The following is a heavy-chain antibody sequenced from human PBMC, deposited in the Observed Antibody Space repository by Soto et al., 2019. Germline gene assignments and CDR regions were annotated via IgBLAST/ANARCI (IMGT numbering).Heavy chain of an antibody. J-gene: IGHJ4*02. CDR3: ATSTVSYVDIVSSTTRGYFDH. CDR1: GYSFTIYW. CDR2: IYPGDSDT. V-gene: IGHV5-51*01. Sequence: GESLKISCKGSGYSFTIYWIGWVRQMPGKGLEWMALIYPGDSDTRYSPSFEGQVTLSVDRSISTAYLQWSSLKASDTAIYYCATSTVSYVDIVSSTTRGYFDHWGQGTLVTVSS. D-gene: IGHD5-12*01.